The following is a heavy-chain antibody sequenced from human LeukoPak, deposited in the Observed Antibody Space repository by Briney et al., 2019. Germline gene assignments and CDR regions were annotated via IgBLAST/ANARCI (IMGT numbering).Heavy chain of an antibody. CDR2: ISGSGGST. CDR1: GFTFSSYA. V-gene: IGHV3-23*01. CDR3: AKVSWESGAFDI. J-gene: IGHJ3*02. Sequence: GGSLRLSCAASGFTFSSYAMSWVRQAPGKGLEWVSAISGSGGSTYYADSVKGRFTISRDNSKNTLYLQINSLRAEDTAVYYCAKVSWESGAFDIWGQGTMVTVSS. D-gene: IGHD1-26*01.